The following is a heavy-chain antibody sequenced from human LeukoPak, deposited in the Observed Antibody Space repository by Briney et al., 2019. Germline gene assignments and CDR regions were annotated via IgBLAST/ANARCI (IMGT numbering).Heavy chain of an antibody. CDR1: GFTFSSYA. CDR3: AKGITMVRGVIIMDAFDI. CDR2: ISGSGGST. Sequence: PGGSLRLSCAASGFTFSSYAMSWVRQAPGKGLEWVSAISGSGGSTYYADSVKGRFTFSRDDSKNTLYLQMNSLRAEDTAVYYCAKGITMVRGVIIMDAFDIWGQGTMVTVSS. D-gene: IGHD3-10*01. V-gene: IGHV3-23*01. J-gene: IGHJ3*02.